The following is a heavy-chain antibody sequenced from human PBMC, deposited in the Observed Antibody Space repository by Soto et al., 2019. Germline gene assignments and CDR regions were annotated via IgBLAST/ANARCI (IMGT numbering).Heavy chain of an antibody. CDR1: GGSISSSSYY. CDR2: IYYRGNT. V-gene: IGHV4-39*02. J-gene: IGHJ4*02. CDR3: AREGGGYCSGGSCQVDY. D-gene: IGHD2-15*01. Sequence: QLQLQESGPGLVKPSETLSLTCTVSGGSISSSSYYWGWIRQPPGKGLEWIGSIYYRGNTYYNPSLKSRVPISVDTSKTQFSLKLSAVTAADTAVYYCAREGGGYCSGGSCQVDYWGQGTLVTVSS.